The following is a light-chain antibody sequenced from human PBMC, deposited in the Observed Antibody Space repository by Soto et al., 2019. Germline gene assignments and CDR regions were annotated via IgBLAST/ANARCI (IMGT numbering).Light chain of an antibody. CDR3: QQYITFAT. J-gene: IGKJ1*01. CDR1: QSIVTW. Sequence: IQLTQSPSTLSASVGDKVTITCRASQSIVTWLAWYQQKPGKAPNLLIYKASSLKSEVPSRFSGGGSGTEFTLTISSLQPDDFANYYCQQYITFATFGQGTKVEIK. V-gene: IGKV1-5*03. CDR2: KAS.